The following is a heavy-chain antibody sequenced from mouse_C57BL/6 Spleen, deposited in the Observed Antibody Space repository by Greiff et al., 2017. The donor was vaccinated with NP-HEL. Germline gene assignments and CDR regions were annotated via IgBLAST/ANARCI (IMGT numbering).Heavy chain of an antibody. J-gene: IGHJ1*03. CDR1: GYTFTSYW. CDR3: ARPLYYGSRSLYFDG. D-gene: IGHD1-1*01. Sequence: VQLQQPGAELVKPGASVKLSCKASGYTFTSYWMNWVKQRPGQGLEWIGMIHPNSGSTNYNEKFKSKATLTVDPSSSPAYMQLSSLTSEYSVFYYGARPLYYGSRSLYFDGWGTGTTVTVAS. V-gene: IGHV1-64*01. CDR2: IHPNSGST.